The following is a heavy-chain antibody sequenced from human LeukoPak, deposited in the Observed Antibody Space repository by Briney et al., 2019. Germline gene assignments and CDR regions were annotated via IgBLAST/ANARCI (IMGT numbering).Heavy chain of an antibody. Sequence: GGPLRLSCAASGFTFSNYWMHWVRQAPGKGLEWVSSISSSSNYIYYADSVRGRFTISRDNAKNSQYLQMNSLRAEDTAVYYCAGGDGDYDYFDYWGQGILVTVSS. J-gene: IGHJ4*02. CDR1: GFTFSNYW. CDR3: AGGDGDYDYFDY. V-gene: IGHV3-21*01. CDR2: ISSSSNYI. D-gene: IGHD4-17*01.